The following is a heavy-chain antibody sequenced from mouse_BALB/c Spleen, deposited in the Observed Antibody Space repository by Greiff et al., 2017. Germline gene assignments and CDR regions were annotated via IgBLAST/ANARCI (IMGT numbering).Heavy chain of an antibody. CDR1: GFTFSSYA. D-gene: IGHD2-4*01. CDR3: ARGDYGLFAY. J-gene: IGHJ3*01. V-gene: IGHV5-9-4*01. Sequence: EVQLVESGGGLVKPGGSLKLSCAASGFTFSSYAMSWVRQSPEKRLEWVAEISSGGSYTYYPDTVTGRFTISRDNAKNTLYLEMSSLRSEDTAMYYCARGDYGLFAYWGQGTLVTVSA. CDR2: ISSGGSYT.